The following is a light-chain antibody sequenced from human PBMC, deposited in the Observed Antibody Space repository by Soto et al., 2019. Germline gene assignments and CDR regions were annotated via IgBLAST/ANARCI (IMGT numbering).Light chain of an antibody. J-gene: IGLJ1*01. V-gene: IGLV2-14*03. CDR1: SSDVGGYNY. CDR2: DVS. Sequence: QSVLTQPASVSGSPGQSITISCTGTSSDVGGYNYVSWYQQHPGKAPKLMIYDVSNRPSGVSNRFSGSKSGNTASLTISGLQAEDEADYYCNSYTRCSTFVFGTGTKLTVL. CDR3: NSYTRCSTFV.